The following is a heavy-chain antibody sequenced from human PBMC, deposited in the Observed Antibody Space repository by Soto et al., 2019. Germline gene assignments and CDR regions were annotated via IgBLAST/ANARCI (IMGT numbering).Heavy chain of an antibody. CDR2: INHSGST. CDR3: ARVESIAAHPSTYYYYGMHV. D-gene: IGHD6-6*01. J-gene: IGHJ6*02. CDR1: GGSFSGYY. Sequence: PSETLSLTCAVYGGSFSGYYWSWIRQPPGKGLEWIGEINHSGSTNYNPSLKSRVTISVDTSKNQFSLKLSSVTAADTAVYYCARVESIAAHPSTYYYYGMHVWGQGTTVTVSS. V-gene: IGHV4-34*01.